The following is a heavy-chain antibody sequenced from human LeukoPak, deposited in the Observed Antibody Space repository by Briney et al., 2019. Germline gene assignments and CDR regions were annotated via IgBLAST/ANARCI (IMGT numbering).Heavy chain of an antibody. D-gene: IGHD6-19*01. CDR3: ARAVAGTIKYYFDY. J-gene: IGHJ4*02. Sequence: SETLSLTCTVSGDSIRGSSYYWGWIRQPPGKGLEWIGSIYYSGSTYYNPSLKSRVTISVDTSKNQFSLKLSSVTAADTAVYYCARAVAGTIKYYFDYWGQGTLVTVSS. CDR1: GDSIRGSSYY. CDR2: IYYSGST. V-gene: IGHV4-39*01.